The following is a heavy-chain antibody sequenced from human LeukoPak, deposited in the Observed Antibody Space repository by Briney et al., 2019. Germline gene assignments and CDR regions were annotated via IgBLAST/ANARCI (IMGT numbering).Heavy chain of an antibody. CDR3: ARSTYHDFWSGYYTGFLVDY. V-gene: IGHV4-39*01. CDR1: GGSISAISGGPYY. D-gene: IGHD3-3*01. CDR2: GHYSGST. J-gene: IGHJ4*02. Sequence: SETLSLTCTVSGGSISAISGGPYYWGWIRQPPGKGLEWIGSGHYSGSTYYNPSLKSRVTISVDTSKNQFSLKLSSVTAADTAVYYCARSTYHDFWSGYYTGFLVDYWGRGTLVTVSS.